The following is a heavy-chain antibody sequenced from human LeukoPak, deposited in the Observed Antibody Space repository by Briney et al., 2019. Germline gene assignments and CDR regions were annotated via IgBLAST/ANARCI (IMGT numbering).Heavy chain of an antibody. D-gene: IGHD4-17*01. J-gene: IGHJ6*02. V-gene: IGHV3-48*01. CDR1: GFTFSSYS. Sequence: GGSLRLSCAASGFTFSSYSMNWVRQAPGEGLEWVSSISSSSSTIYYADSVKGRFTISRDNAENSLYLQMNSLRAEDTAVYYCARDMTTVTTFYYYYYGMDVWGQGTTVTVSS. CDR2: ISSSSSTI. CDR3: ARDMTTVTTFYYYYYGMDV.